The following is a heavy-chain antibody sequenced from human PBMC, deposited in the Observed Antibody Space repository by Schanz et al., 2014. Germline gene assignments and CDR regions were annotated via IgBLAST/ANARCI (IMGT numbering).Heavy chain of an antibody. V-gene: IGHV3-48*04. CDR3: ARDMLRRYGALEI. Sequence: EVQLVESGGGLVQPGGSLRLSCAASRFTFSNYAMSWVRQAPGKGLEWVSFISTGRYLYYADSVKGRFTISRDNTKNSLFLQMNSLRADDTAVYYCARDMLRRYGALEIWGRGTMVTVSS. CDR2: ISTGRYL. D-gene: IGHD2-8*01. CDR1: RFTFSNYA. J-gene: IGHJ3*02.